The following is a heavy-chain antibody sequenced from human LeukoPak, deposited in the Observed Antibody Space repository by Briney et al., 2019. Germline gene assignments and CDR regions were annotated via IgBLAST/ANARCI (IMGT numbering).Heavy chain of an antibody. V-gene: IGHV3-53*01. J-gene: IGHJ4*02. CDR1: GFTVSSNY. CDR2: IYSGGST. Sequence: GGSLRLSCAASGFTVSSNYIGWVRQAPGKGLEWVSVIYSGGSTYYADSVKGRFTISRDNSKNTLYLQMNSLRAEDTAVYYCARAGPAAGIDYWGQGTLVTVSS. CDR3: ARAGPAAGIDY. D-gene: IGHD6-13*01.